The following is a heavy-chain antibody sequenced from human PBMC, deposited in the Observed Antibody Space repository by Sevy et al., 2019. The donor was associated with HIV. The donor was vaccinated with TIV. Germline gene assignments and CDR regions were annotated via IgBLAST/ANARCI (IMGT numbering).Heavy chain of an antibody. J-gene: IGHJ4*02. CDR3: ARKYDSSGYFDY. D-gene: IGHD3-22*01. CDR2: ISSSGGST. Sequence: GGSLRLSCAASGFTFSSYAMSWVRQAPGKGLEWVSAISSSGGSTYYADSVKGRFTISRDNSKNTLYVQMNSLRAEDTAVYYCARKYDSSGYFDYWGQGTLVTVSS. CDR1: GFTFSSYA. V-gene: IGHV3-23*01.